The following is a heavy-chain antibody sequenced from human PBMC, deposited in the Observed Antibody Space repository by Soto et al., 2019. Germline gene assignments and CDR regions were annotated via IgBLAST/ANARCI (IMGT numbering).Heavy chain of an antibody. CDR3: ARDRNYGNFDY. V-gene: IGHV3-48*01. CDR2: ISSSSSTI. D-gene: IGHD4-17*01. CDR1: GFTFSSYG. Sequence: LRLSCAASGFTFSSYGMHWVRQAPGKGLEWVSYISSSSSTIYYADSVKGRFTISRDNAKNSLYLQMNSLRAEDTAVYYCARDRNYGNFDYWGQGTLVTVSS. J-gene: IGHJ4*02.